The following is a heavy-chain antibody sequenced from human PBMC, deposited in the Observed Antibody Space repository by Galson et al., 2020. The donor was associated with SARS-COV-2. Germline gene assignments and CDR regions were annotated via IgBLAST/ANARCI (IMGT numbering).Heavy chain of an antibody. V-gene: IGHV1-18*01. CDR2: ISASNGNT. J-gene: IGHJ4*02. CDR1: GYTFSSHG. CDR3: ARDSVSVIVTPTPVDY. D-gene: IGHD2-21*02. Sequence: GASVKVSCKASGYTFSSHGISWVRQAPGQGLEWMGWISASNGNTIFAQKFQGRVTMTTDTSTSTAYMELRSLRSDDTALYYCARDSVSVIVTPTPVDYWGQGTRVTVSS.